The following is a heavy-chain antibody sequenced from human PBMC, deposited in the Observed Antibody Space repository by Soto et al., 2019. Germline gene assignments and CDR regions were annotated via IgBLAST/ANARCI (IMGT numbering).Heavy chain of an antibody. CDR2: IYPDDSDT. CDR1: GYNFSSHW. D-gene: IGHD3-22*01. Sequence: GESLKISCRGSGYNFSSHWIGWVRQMPGKSPDYMGIIYPDDSDTRYSRSFQGQVTISADKSISTAYLRWSSLKASDTAMYYCARPIAVSDTSDYYYEVFDYWGQGTLVTVSS. CDR3: ARPIAVSDTSDYYYEVFDY. V-gene: IGHV5-51*01. J-gene: IGHJ4*02.